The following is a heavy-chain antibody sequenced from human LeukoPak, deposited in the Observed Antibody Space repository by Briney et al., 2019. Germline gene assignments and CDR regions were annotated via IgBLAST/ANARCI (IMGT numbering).Heavy chain of an antibody. CDR1: GYTFTSYD. V-gene: IGHV1-8*01. D-gene: IGHD3-16*01. CDR2: MNPKSGDT. CDR3: VRLYNDYDWGDY. Sequence: ASVKVSCKASGYTFTSYDLHWVRQAAGQGLQWMGWMNPKSGDTGYEQKFKGRVTMTRDTSTSTAYMELSSLRSEDTAVYYCVRLYNDYDWGDYWGQGTLVTVSS. J-gene: IGHJ4*02.